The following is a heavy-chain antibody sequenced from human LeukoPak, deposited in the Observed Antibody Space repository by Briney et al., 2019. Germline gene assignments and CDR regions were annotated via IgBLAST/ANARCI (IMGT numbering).Heavy chain of an antibody. D-gene: IGHD2-2*01. V-gene: IGHV4-38-2*01. CDR3: AGSAAMTNFDY. Sequence: PSETLSLTCAVSGYSISSGYYWGWIRQPPGKGLEWIGSIYHSGSTYYNPSLKSRVTIPVDTSKSQFSLKLSSVTAADTAVYYCAGSAAMTNFDYWGQGTLVTVSS. CDR2: IYHSGST. CDR1: GYSISSGYY. J-gene: IGHJ4*02.